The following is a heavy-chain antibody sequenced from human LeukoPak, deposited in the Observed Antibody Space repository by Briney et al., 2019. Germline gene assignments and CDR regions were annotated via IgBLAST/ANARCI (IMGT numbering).Heavy chain of an antibody. CDR3: ARGLPMASDAFDI. CDR1: GFTFDDYG. J-gene: IGHJ3*02. CDR2: INWNGGST. Sequence: PGGSLRLSCAASGFTFDDYGMSWVRQAPGKGLEWVSGINWNGGSTGYADSVKGRFTISRDNAKNSLYLQINSLRAEDTALYHCARGLPMASDAFDIWGQGTMVTVSS. D-gene: IGHD5-24*01. V-gene: IGHV3-20*01.